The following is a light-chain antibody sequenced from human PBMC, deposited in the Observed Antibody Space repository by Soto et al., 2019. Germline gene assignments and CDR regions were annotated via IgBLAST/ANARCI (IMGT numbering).Light chain of an antibody. CDR2: DAS. CDR3: QQYNNWPLT. Sequence: EIVMTQSPATLSVSPGEGATRSCRASHSIRSNLAWYQQKPGQAPRLLIYDASTRATDIPARFSGSGSGTEFTLTIGSLQSEDFAVYYCQQYNNWPLTFGGGTKVEIK. CDR1: HSIRSN. V-gene: IGKV3-15*01. J-gene: IGKJ4*01.